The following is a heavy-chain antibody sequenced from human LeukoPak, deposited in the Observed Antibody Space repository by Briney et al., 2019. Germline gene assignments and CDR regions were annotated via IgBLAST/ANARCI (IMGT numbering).Heavy chain of an antibody. CDR3: ARLAAPAPVLYYFDY. CDR1: GCRFTSYW. V-gene: IGHV5-51*01. CDR2: IYPGESET. Sequence: GESLKISRKGAGCRFTSYWIGGARQLPGKGMDWTGVIYPGESETRYSPSFQGQVTISADKSISTAYLQWSSLKASDTAMYYCARLAAPAPVLYYFDYWGQGTLVTVSS. D-gene: IGHD6-6*01. J-gene: IGHJ4*02.